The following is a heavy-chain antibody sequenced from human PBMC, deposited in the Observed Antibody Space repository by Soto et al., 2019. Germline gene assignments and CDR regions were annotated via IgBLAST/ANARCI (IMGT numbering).Heavy chain of an antibody. CDR1: GGTFSSYT. V-gene: IGHV1-69*04. CDR3: AREMGYCSSTSCYFSWFDP. J-gene: IGHJ5*02. CDR2: IIPILGIA. D-gene: IGHD2-2*01. Sequence: ASVKVSCKASGGTFSSYTISWVRQAPGQGLEWMGRIIPILGIANYAQKFQGRVTITADKSTSTAYMELSSLRSEDTAVYYCAREMGYCSSTSCYFSWFDPWGQGTLVTVS.